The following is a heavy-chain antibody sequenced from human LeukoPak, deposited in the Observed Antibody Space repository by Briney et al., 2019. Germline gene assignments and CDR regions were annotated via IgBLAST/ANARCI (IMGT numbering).Heavy chain of an antibody. Sequence: GGSLRLSCAASGFTFSSYGMHWVRQAPGKGLEWVAFIRYDGSNKYYADSVKGRFTISRDNSKNTLYLQMNSLRAEDTAVYYCAKDLSHSSSWYTEPFDYWGQGTLVTVSS. CDR3: AKDLSHSSSWYTEPFDY. J-gene: IGHJ4*02. CDR2: IRYDGSNK. CDR1: GFTFSSYG. D-gene: IGHD6-13*01. V-gene: IGHV3-30*02.